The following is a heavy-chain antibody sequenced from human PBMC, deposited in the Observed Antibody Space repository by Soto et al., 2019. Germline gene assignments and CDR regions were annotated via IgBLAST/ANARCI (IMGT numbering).Heavy chain of an antibody. J-gene: IGHJ6*03. CDR3: AREQGDCSSTSCYASDYYYYMDV. Sequence: QVQLVQSGAEVKKPGASVKVSCKASGYTFTSYGISWVRQAPGQGLEWMGWISAYNGNTNYAQKLQGRATMTTDTSTRTAYMELRSLRSDDTAVYYCAREQGDCSSTSCYASDYYYYMDVWGKGTTVTVSS. D-gene: IGHD2-2*01. V-gene: IGHV1-18*01. CDR2: ISAYNGNT. CDR1: GYTFTSYG.